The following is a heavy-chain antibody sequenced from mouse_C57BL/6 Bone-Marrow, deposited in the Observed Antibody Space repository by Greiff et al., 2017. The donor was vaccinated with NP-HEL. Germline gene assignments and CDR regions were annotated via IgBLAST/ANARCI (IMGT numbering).Heavy chain of an antibody. Sequence: DVKLVESGGGLVKPGGSLKLSCAASGFTFSSYTMSWVRQTPEKRLEWVATISGGGGNTYYPDSVKGRFTISRDNAKNTLYLQMSSLRSEDTALYYCATSALDSSGYVGAYWGQGTLVTVSA. CDR1: GFTFSSYT. J-gene: IGHJ3*01. D-gene: IGHD3-2*02. CDR3: ATSALDSSGYVGAY. CDR2: ISGGGGNT. V-gene: IGHV5-9*01.